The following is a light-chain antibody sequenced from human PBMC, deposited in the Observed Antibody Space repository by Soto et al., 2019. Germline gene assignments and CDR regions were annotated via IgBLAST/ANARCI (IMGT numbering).Light chain of an antibody. J-gene: IGLJ1*01. Sequence: QSVLTQPPSASGSPGQSVTISCTGTSSDVGGYNYVSWYQQPPGKAPKLMIYEVSKRPSGVPDRFSGSKSGNTASLTVSGLQAEDEADYYCSSYAGSLYVFGTGTKVTV. V-gene: IGLV2-8*01. CDR2: EVS. CDR3: SSYAGSLYV. CDR1: SSDVGGYNY.